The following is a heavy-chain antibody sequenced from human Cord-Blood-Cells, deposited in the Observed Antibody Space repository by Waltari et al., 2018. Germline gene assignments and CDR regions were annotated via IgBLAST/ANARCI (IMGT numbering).Heavy chain of an antibody. CDR3: ARDTAAPGLDAFDI. J-gene: IGHJ3*02. CDR1: GGTFSSYA. CDR2: IIPIFCTA. D-gene: IGHD6-6*01. V-gene: IGHV1-69*12. Sequence: QVQLVQSGAEVKKPGSSVKVSCKASGGTFSSYAISWVRQAPGQGLEWMVGIIPIFCTANYAQKFQGRVTITADESTSTAYMELSSLRSEDTAVYYCARDTAAPGLDAFDIWGQGTMVTVSS.